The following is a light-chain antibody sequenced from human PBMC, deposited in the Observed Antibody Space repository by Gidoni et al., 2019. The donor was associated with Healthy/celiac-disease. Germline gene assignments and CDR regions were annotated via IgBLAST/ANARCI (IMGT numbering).Light chain of an antibody. CDR3: QKCNSAPQVT. V-gene: IGKV1-27*01. J-gene: IGKJ4*01. CDR1: QGISNY. CDR2: AAS. Sequence: DIQMTPSQSSLSASVGDRVTITCRASQGISNYLAWYQQKPGKVPKLLIYAASTLQSGVPARFSGSGSGTDFTLTISSLQPEDFATYYCQKCNSAPQVTFGGGTKVEIK.